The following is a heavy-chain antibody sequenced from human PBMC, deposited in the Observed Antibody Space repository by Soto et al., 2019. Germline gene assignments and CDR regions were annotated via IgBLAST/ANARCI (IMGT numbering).Heavy chain of an antibody. V-gene: IGHV3-7*01. CDR3: ARVVAAAGHGITDY. J-gene: IGHJ4*02. CDR1: GFTFSSYW. D-gene: IGHD6-13*01. CDR2: IKQDGSEK. Sequence: GGSLRLSCAASGFTFSSYWMSWVRQAPGKGLEWVANIKQDGSEKYYVDSVKGRFTISRDNAKNSLYLQMNSLRAEDTAVYYCARVVAAAGHGITDYWGQGTLVTVSS.